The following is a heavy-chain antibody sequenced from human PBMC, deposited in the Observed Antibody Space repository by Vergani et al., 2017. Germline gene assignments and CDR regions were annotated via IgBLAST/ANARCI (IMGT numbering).Heavy chain of an antibody. J-gene: IGHJ6*02. Sequence: EVQLLESGGDLVQPGGSLRLSCAASGFTFSSYAMSWVRQAPGKGLEWVSGISGSGGSTYYEDSVKGRFTISRDNSKNTLYLQMNSLRAEDTAVYYCAKAXGINTNYNYYGMDVWGQGTTVTVSS. CDR1: GFTFSSYA. V-gene: IGHV3-23*01. CDR3: AKAXGINTNYNYYGMDV. CDR2: ISGSGGST. D-gene: IGHD1-1*01.